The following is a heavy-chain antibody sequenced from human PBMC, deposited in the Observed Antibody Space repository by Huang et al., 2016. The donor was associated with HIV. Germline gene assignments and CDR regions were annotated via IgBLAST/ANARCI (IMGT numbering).Heavy chain of an antibody. CDR2: SMRKASGGTT. CDR3: TRENYDFWSGYYKYYFDY. J-gene: IGHJ4*02. Sequence: EVQLVESGGGLVKPGRSLRLSCTASGFTFGDYAIIWFRQAPGKGLEWVGLSMRKASGGTTEYAASVKGRFTISRDDSKSIAYMQMNSLKIADTAVYYCTRENYDFWSGYYKYYFDYWGQGTLVTVSS. V-gene: IGHV3-49*05. D-gene: IGHD3-3*01. CDR1: GFTFGDYA.